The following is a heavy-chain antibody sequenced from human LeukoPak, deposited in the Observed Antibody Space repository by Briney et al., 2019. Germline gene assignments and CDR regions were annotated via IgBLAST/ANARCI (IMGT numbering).Heavy chain of an antibody. D-gene: IGHD3-22*01. CDR1: GFTFSSYA. V-gene: IGHV3-23*01. Sequence: QPGGSLRLSCAASGFTFSSYAMSWVRQAPGKGLEWVSAISGSGGSTYYADSVKGRFTISRDNSKNTLYLQMSSLRAEDTAVYYCAKSSDYYDSSGYFGAFDIWGQGTMVTVSS. CDR2: ISGSGGST. J-gene: IGHJ3*02. CDR3: AKSSDYYDSSGYFGAFDI.